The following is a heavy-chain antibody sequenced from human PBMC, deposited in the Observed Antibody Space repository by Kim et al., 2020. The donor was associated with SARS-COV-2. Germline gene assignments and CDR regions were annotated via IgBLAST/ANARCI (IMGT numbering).Heavy chain of an antibody. D-gene: IGHD3-9*01. Sequence: SETLSLTCTVSGGSISSGGYYWSWIRQHPGKGLEWIGYIYYSGSTYYNPSLKSRVTISVDTSKNQFSLKLSSVTAADTAVYYCARAEGGVLTGYHYIDYWGQGTLVTVSS. CDR3: ARAEGGVLTGYHYIDY. J-gene: IGHJ4*02. V-gene: IGHV4-31*03. CDR1: GGSISSGGYY. CDR2: IYYSGST.